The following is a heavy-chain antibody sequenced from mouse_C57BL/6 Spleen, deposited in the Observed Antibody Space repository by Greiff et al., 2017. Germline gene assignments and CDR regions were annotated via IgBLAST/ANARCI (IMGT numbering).Heavy chain of an antibody. CDR1: GYTFTSYW. J-gene: IGHJ1*03. Sequence: QVQLQQPGAELVRPGSSVKLSCKASGYTFTSYWMHWVKQRPIQGLEWIGNIDPSDSETHYNQKFKDKATLTVDKSSSTAYMQLSSLTSEDSAVYYCASITTVGDWYCDVWGTGTTVTVSS. D-gene: IGHD1-1*01. V-gene: IGHV1-52*01. CDR2: IDPSDSET. CDR3: ASITTVGDWYCDV.